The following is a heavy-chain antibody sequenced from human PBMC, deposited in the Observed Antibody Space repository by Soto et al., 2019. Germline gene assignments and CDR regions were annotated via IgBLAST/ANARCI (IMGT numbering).Heavy chain of an antibody. V-gene: IGHV3-21*01. CDR3: ARVQGMWRAFDI. J-gene: IGHJ3*02. CDR1: GFALNNYG. CDR2: ISKSDYT. D-gene: IGHD2-21*01. Sequence: PGGSLRLSCTVSGFALNNYGINWVRQAQGGGLEWVSSISKSDYTYYSNSVKGKFTISRDNSKNTLYLQMNSLRAEDTAVYYGARVQGMWRAFDIWGQGTMVTVSS.